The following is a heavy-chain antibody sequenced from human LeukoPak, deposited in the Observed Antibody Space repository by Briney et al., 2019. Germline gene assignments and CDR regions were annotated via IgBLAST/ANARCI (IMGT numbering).Heavy chain of an antibody. D-gene: IGHD2/OR15-2a*01. CDR2: ISSSSSTI. CDR3: AREEFY. J-gene: IGHJ4*02. V-gene: IGHV3-48*01. CDR1: GFTFSSYS. Sequence: GGSLRLSCAASGFTFSSYSMNWVRRAPGKGLEWVSYISSSSSTIYYADSVKGRFTISRDNAKNSLYLQMNSLRAEDTAVYYCAREEFYWGQGTLVTVSS.